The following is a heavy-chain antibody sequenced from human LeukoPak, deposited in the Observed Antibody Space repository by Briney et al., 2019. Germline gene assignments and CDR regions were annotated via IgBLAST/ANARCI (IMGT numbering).Heavy chain of an antibody. J-gene: IGHJ4*02. Sequence: PGGSLRLSCAASGFTFSSYSMSWVRQAPGKGLEWVSSISSSSSYIYYADSVKGRFTIFRDNAKNSLYLQMNSLRAEDTAVYYCARDMRDYGDYVDYWGQGTLVTVSS. V-gene: IGHV3-21*01. D-gene: IGHD4-17*01. CDR2: ISSSSSYI. CDR1: GFTFSSYS. CDR3: ARDMRDYGDYVDY.